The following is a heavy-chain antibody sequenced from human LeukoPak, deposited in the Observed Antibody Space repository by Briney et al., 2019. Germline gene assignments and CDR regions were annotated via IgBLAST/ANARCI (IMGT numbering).Heavy chain of an antibody. J-gene: IGHJ4*02. CDR1: GYTFTSYG. D-gene: IGHD3-22*01. CDR3: ARDSEYYYDSSGFGY. CDR2: ISAYNGNT. Sequence: ASVKVSCKASGYTFTSYGISWVRQAPGQGLEWMGWISAYNGNTNYAQKLQGRVTMTTDTSTSTAYMELRSLRSEDTAVYYCARDSEYYYDSSGFGYWGQGTLVTVSS. V-gene: IGHV1-18*01.